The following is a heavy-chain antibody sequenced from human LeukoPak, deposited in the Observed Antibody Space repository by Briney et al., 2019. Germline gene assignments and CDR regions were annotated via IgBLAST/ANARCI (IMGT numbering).Heavy chain of an antibody. J-gene: IGHJ5*02. D-gene: IGHD3-22*01. V-gene: IGHV1-2*02. CDR2: INPNSGGT. CDR1: GYTFTVYY. Sequence: ASVKVSCKASGYTFTVYYMHWVRQAPGQGLEWMGWINPNSGGTNYAQKFQGRVTMTRDTSISTAYMELSRLRSDDTAVYYCARDLFLYYYDSSGYYIDPWGQGTLVTVSS. CDR3: ARDLFLYYYDSSGYYIDP.